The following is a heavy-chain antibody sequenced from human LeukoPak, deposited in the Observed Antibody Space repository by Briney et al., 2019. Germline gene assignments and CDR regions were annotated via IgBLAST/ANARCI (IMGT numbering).Heavy chain of an antibody. V-gene: IGHV3-23*01. CDR1: GFTFSSYA. CDR3: AKVGLFGYSSGWYDH. D-gene: IGHD6-19*01. J-gene: IGHJ5*02. Sequence: PGGSLRLSCAASGFTFSSYAMSWVRQAPGKGLEWVSAISGSGGSTYYADSVKGRFTISRDNSKNTLYLQMNSLRAEDTAVYYYAKVGLFGYSSGWYDHWGQGTLVTVSS. CDR2: ISGSGGST.